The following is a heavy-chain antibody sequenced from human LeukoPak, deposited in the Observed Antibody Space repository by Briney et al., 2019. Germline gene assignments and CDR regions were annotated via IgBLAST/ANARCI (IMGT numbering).Heavy chain of an antibody. CDR2: ISGSGGST. D-gene: IGHD3-22*01. CDR1: GFTFSSYA. J-gene: IGHJ6*02. Sequence: PGGSLRLSCAASGFTFSSYAMSWVRQAPGKGLEWVSAISGSGGSTYYADSVKGRFTISRDNSKTTLYLQMNSLRAEDTAVYYCAKVDYYDSSGYYLSLNGMDVWGQGTTVTVSS. CDR3: AKVDYYDSSGYYLSLNGMDV. V-gene: IGHV3-23*01.